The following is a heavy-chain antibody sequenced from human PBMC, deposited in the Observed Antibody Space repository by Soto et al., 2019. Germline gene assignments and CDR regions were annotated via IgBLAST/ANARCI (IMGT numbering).Heavy chain of an antibody. V-gene: IGHV1-69*01. CDR1: GGTFSSYA. D-gene: IGHD1-26*01. J-gene: IGHJ4*02. CDR3: ARDLVPTSGSTGDY. Sequence: QVQLVQSGAEVKKPGSSVKVSCKASGGTFSSYAISWVRQAPGQGLEWMGGIIPIFGTANYAQKFQGRVTITTDESTSTAYMELRSLRSEDTAVYYCARDLVPTSGSTGDYWGQRTLVTVSS. CDR2: IIPIFGTA.